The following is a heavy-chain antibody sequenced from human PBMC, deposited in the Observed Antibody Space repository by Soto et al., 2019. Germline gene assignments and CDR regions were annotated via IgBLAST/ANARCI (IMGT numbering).Heavy chain of an antibody. CDR2: INAGNGNT. J-gene: IGHJ4*02. D-gene: IGHD3-22*01. Sequence: GASVKVSSKASGYAFTSYAMHWVRQAHGQRLEWMGWINAGNGNTKYSQKFQGRVTITRDTSASTAYMELSSLRSEDTAVYYCARGSGYYYWDDYWGQGTLVTVSS. CDR3: ARGSGYYYWDDY. CDR1: GYAFTSYA. V-gene: IGHV1-3*01.